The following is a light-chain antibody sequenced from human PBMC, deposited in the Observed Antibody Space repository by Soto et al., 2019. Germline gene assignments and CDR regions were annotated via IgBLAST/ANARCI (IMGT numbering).Light chain of an antibody. Sequence: DIQLTQSPSSLSASVGDRVTIACRASQGISNYLAWYQQKPGKVPKLLIYAASTLPSGVPSRFSGSGSGTDFTLTISSLQPEDVATYYCQNYNGAPRTFGQWTKVEIK. CDR3: QNYNGAPRT. V-gene: IGKV1-27*01. J-gene: IGKJ1*01. CDR2: AAS. CDR1: QGISNY.